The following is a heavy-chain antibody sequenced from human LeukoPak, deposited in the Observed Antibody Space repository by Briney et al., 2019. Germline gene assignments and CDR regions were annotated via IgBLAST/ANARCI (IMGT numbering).Heavy chain of an antibody. CDR3: ARLPYYYDSHGFRDYHYYMDV. Sequence: SETLSLTCAVYGGSLSGYFWSWIRQPPGKGLEWIGEFTHDGRTNYNPSLKSRVTMSVDTSKKQFSLKLSSVTAADTAVYYCARLPYYYDSHGFRDYHYYMDVWGKGTTVTVSS. V-gene: IGHV4-34*01. CDR2: FTHDGRT. J-gene: IGHJ6*03. CDR1: GGSLSGYF. D-gene: IGHD3-22*01.